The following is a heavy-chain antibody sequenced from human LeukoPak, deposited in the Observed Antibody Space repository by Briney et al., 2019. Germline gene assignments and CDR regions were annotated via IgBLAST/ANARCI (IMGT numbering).Heavy chain of an antibody. CDR3: AGWSYRVPNRTFDY. D-gene: IGHD1-26*01. Sequence: TGGSLRLSCAASGFTFSSYWMSWVRQAPGKGLEWVANIKQDGSEKYYVDSVKGRFTISRDNAKNSLYLQMNSLRAEDTAVYYCAGWSYRVPNRTFDYWGQGTLVTVSS. J-gene: IGHJ4*02. CDR1: GFTFSSYW. CDR2: IKQDGSEK. V-gene: IGHV3-7*01.